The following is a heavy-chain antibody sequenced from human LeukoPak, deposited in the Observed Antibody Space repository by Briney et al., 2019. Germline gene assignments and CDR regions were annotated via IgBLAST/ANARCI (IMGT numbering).Heavy chain of an antibody. CDR3: ARDMGSSGYWGAFDI. V-gene: IGHV4-34*01. Sequence: SSETLSLTCAVYGGSFSGYYWSWIRQPPGKGLEWIGEINHSGSTNYNPSLKSRVTISVDTSKNQFSLKLSSVTAADTAVYYCARDMGSSGYWGAFDIWGQGTMVTVSS. CDR1: GGSFSGYY. J-gene: IGHJ3*02. D-gene: IGHD3-22*01. CDR2: INHSGST.